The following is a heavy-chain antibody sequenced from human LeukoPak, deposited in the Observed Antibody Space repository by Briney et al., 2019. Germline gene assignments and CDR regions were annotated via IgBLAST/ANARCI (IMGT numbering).Heavy chain of an antibody. CDR2: ISSRGSTI. Sequence: GGSLRLSCAASGFTFSDYYMSWIRQAPGKGLEWFSYISSRGSTIYYADSVKGRFTISRDNAKNSLYLQMYSLRAEDTAVYYCARHDTAMATDYGMDVWGQGTTVTVSS. V-gene: IGHV3-11*01. CDR1: GFTFSDYY. D-gene: IGHD5-18*01. J-gene: IGHJ6*02. CDR3: ARHDTAMATDYGMDV.